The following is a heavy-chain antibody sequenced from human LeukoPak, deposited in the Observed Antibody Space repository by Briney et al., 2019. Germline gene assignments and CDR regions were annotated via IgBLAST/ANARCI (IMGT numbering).Heavy chain of an antibody. CDR2: INEDGSEK. CDR1: GITFSSYA. J-gene: IGHJ4*02. V-gene: IGHV3-7*05. Sequence: GGSLRLSCVASGITFSSYAMSWVRQAPGKGLEWVAHINEDGSEKNYVDPVKGRFTISRDNAENSVYLQMNRLRAEDTAVYYCVRDDYLGYWGQGTLVTVSS. CDR3: VRDDYLGY. D-gene: IGHD3-16*01.